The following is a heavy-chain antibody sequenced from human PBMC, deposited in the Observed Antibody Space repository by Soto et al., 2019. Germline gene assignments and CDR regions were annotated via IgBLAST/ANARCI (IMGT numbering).Heavy chain of an antibody. CDR1: GYTFTGYY. CDR3: ARGRPLRFLEWLPNNWFDP. Sequence: QVQLVQSGAEVKKPGASVKVSCKASGYTFTGYYMHWVRQAPGQGLEWMGWINPNSGGTNYAQKFQGGVTMTRDTSISTAYMELSRLRSDDTAVYYCARGRPLRFLEWLPNNWFDPWGQGTLVTVSS. D-gene: IGHD3-3*01. V-gene: IGHV1-2*02. J-gene: IGHJ5*02. CDR2: INPNSGGT.